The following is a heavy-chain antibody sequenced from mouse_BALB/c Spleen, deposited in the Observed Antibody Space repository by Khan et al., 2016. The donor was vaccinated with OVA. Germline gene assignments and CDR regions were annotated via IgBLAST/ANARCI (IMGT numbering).Heavy chain of an antibody. CDR3: VRDYWDVFAY. J-gene: IGHJ3*01. D-gene: IGHD4-1*01. CDR2: IDPANGNT. CDR1: GFNIKDTY. Sequence: EVQLQQSGAELVKPGASVKLSCTASGFNIKDTYMHWVKQRPEQGLEWIGRIDPANGNTKYDLKFPGKATITADTSSNTAYLQLSSLTSEDTAVYYCVRDYWDVFAYWGQGTLVTVSA. V-gene: IGHV14-3*02.